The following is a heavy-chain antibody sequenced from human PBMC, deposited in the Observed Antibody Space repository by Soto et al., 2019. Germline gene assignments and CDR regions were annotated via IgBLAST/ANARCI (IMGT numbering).Heavy chain of an antibody. CDR1: GYTFTSYY. V-gene: IGHV1-46*03. CDR2: INPSGGST. J-gene: IGHJ6*03. D-gene: IGHD5-18*01. CDR3: ARDLAFKVVDTDYYYYYYMDV. Sequence: ASVKVSCKASGYTFTSYYMHGVRQAPGQGLEWMGIINPSGGSTSYAQKFQGRVTMTRDTSTSTVYMELSSLRSEDTAVYYCARDLAFKVVDTDYYYYYYMDVWGKGTTVTVSS.